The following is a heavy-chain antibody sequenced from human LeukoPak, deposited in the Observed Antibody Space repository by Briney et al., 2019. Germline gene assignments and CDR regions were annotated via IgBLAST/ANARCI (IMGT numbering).Heavy chain of an antibody. CDR3: ARSIYSGTSNFDY. CDR1: GASISSYY. J-gene: IGHJ4*02. CDR2: IYYGGST. V-gene: IGHV4-59*01. D-gene: IGHD1-26*01. Sequence: SETLSLTCTVSGASISSYYWSWIRQPPGKGLEWIGYIYYGGSTNYNPSLQSRVTISIDTSKNQFSLKLSSVTAADTAVYYCARSIYSGTSNFDYWGQGTLVTVSS.